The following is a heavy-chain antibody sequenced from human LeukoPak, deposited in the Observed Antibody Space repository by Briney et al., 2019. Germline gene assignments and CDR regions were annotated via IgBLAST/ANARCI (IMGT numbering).Heavy chain of an antibody. J-gene: IGHJ6*03. CDR1: GGTFSSYA. D-gene: IGHD3-3*01. CDR3: ARDEPLRFLEWLSGYYYYMDV. CDR2: IIPIFGTA. V-gene: IGHV1-69*01. Sequence: SVKVSCKASGGTFSSYAISWVRQAPGQGLEWMGGIIPIFGTANYAQKFQGRVTITADESTSTAYMELSSLRPEDTAVYYCARDEPLRFLEWLSGYYYYMDVWGKGTTVTVSS.